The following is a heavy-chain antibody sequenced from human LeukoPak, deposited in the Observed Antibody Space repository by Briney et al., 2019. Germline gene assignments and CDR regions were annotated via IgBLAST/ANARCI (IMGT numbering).Heavy chain of an antibody. J-gene: IGHJ4*02. Sequence: SETLSLTCAVYGGSFSGYYWSWIRQPPGKGLEWIGEINHKRSTNQNPSLKSRVTISVDTSKNQFSLKLSSVTAADTAVYYCARSYGDYVNGNDYWGEGTLVTASS. CDR3: ARSYGDYVNGNDY. CDR1: GGSFSGYY. CDR2: INHKRST. V-gene: IGHV4-34*01. D-gene: IGHD4-17*01.